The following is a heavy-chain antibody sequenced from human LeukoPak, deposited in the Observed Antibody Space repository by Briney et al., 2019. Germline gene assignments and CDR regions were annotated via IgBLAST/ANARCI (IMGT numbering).Heavy chain of an antibody. CDR3: ATGGQYCSSTSCYGVSFDY. D-gene: IGHD2-2*01. J-gene: IGHJ4*02. CDR1: GGSIRSGGYY. CDR2: IYYSGST. Sequence: SQTLSLTCTVSGGSIRSGGYYWSWIRQHPEKGLEWIGYIYYSGSTYYNLSLKSRVTISVDTSKNQFSLTLTSVTAADTALYYCATGGQYCSSTSCYGVSFDYWGQGTLVTVSS. V-gene: IGHV4-31*03.